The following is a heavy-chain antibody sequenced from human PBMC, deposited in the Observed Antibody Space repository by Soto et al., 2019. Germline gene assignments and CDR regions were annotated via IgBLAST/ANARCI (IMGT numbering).Heavy chain of an antibody. J-gene: IGHJ4*02. Sequence: QVQLVQSGTEVKKPGSSVKVSCKASGGTFSSYSINWVRQAPGQRLEWMGGIIPLFGTPHYSQNFQGRITITADESTSTVYMELSSLRSEDTAVYYCARDRTSGWSTFDYWGQGTLVNVSS. CDR3: ARDRTSGWSTFDY. D-gene: IGHD6-19*01. CDR1: GGTFSSYS. V-gene: IGHV1-69*12. CDR2: IIPLFGTP.